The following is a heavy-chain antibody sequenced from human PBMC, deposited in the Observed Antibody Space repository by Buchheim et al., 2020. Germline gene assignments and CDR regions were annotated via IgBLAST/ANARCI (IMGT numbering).Heavy chain of an antibody. D-gene: IGHD6-13*01. CDR2: ISWDGDST. Sequence: EVHLVESGGGVVQPGGSLRLSCEASGFTFDDYAMHWVRQAPGKGLEWVSLISWDGDSTNYADSVKGRFTITRDNTKNSMYLQMNSLRAEDTALYYCAKDYGSSSWYIFDSWGQGTL. V-gene: IGHV3-43D*03. CDR1: GFTFDDYA. CDR3: AKDYGSSSWYIFDS. J-gene: IGHJ4*02.